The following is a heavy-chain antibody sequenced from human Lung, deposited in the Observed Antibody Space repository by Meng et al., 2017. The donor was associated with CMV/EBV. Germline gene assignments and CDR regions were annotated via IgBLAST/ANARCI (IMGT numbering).Heavy chain of an antibody. CDR3: ARRYSSGYSNWFDP. CDR1: GYTFTGYD. J-gene: IGHJ5*02. CDR2: INPNRGGT. D-gene: IGHD3-22*01. V-gene: IGHV1-2*02. Sequence: KASGYTFTGYDMHWVRQAPGQGLEWMGWINPNRGGTNYAQKFQGRVTMTRDTSISTAYMELSRLRSDDTAVYYCARRYSSGYSNWFDPWGQGTLVTVSS.